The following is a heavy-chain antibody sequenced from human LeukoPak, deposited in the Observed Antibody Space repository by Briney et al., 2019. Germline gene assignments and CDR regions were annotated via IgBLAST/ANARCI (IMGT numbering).Heavy chain of an antibody. Sequence: ASVKVSCKASGYTFTGYYMHWVRQAPGQGLEWMGIINPSGGSTSYAQKFQGRVTMTRDMSTSTVYMELSSLRSEDTAVYYCASSHYYDSSGYYYYYYMDVWGKGTTVTVSS. CDR1: GYTFTGYY. V-gene: IGHV1-46*01. CDR3: ASSHYYDSSGYYYYYYMDV. J-gene: IGHJ6*03. CDR2: INPSGGST. D-gene: IGHD3-22*01.